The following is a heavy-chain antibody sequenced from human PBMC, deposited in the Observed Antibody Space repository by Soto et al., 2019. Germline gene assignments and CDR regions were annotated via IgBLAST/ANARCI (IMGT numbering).Heavy chain of an antibody. V-gene: IGHV4-4*02. CDR1: GGSISSSHW. D-gene: IGHD5-12*01. J-gene: IGHJ3*01. CDR2: ISHSGTS. Sequence: QVQLQESGPGLVKPSGTLSLTCAVSGGSISSSHWWTWVRQSPGKGLEYIGEISHSGTSNSNPSPKRRVPLSRDKSKNPLSPTLTSVTAADTAVYYRARVGLTITPGAFDALGQGTLGIVSS. CDR3: ARVGLTITPGAFDA.